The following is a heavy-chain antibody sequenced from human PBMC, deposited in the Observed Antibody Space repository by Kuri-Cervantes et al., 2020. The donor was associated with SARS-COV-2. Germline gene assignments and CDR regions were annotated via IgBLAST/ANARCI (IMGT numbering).Heavy chain of an antibody. V-gene: IGHV4-34*01. CDR2: INHSGRA. Sequence: SETLSLTCAVYGGSFSDYSWSWIRQPPGKGLEWIGEINHSGRANYNPSLKSRVTISVGTSKNQFSLKLDSVTAADTAVYYCARGKAEITMIVVVSTSGAYYFDYWGQGTLVTVSS. J-gene: IGHJ4*02. D-gene: IGHD3-22*01. CDR3: ARGKAEITMIVVVSTSGAYYFDY. CDR1: GGSFSDYS.